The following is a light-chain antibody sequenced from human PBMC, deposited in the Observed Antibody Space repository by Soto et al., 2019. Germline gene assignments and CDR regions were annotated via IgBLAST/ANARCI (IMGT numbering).Light chain of an antibody. Sequence: DIQMTQSPSTLSASIGDRVTITCRASQNIDAWFAWYQHKPGRAPELLIYDDTRLQSGVPSRFSGSESGTERPLTISSLQPDYVATCYCKRYCSYPFTFGPGTKVDV. V-gene: IGKV1-5*01. CDR2: DDT. J-gene: IGKJ3*01. CDR3: KRYCSYPFT. CDR1: QNIDAW.